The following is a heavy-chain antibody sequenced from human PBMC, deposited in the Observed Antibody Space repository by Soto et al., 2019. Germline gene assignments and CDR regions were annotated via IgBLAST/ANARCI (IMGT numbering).Heavy chain of an antibody. J-gene: IGHJ3*02. CDR3: GSLTKPSIAARFAFDI. D-gene: IGHD6-6*01. CDR2: IIPIFGTA. CDR1: GGTFSSYA. V-gene: IGHV1-69*01. Sequence: QVQLVQSGAEVKKPGSSVKVSCKASGGTFSSYAISWVRQAPGQGLEWMGGIIPIFGTANYAQKFQGRVTITGEDPRRTAYRELSSLRSEDTAVYYWGSLTKPSIAARFAFDIWGQGTMVTVSS.